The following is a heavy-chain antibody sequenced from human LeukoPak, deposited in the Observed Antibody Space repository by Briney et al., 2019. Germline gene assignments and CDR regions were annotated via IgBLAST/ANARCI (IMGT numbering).Heavy chain of an antibody. CDR3: ARSLDYYGSGSYYPLYDFDF. D-gene: IGHD3-10*01. V-gene: IGHV1-46*01. J-gene: IGHJ4*02. CDR2: INPSGGST. Sequence: ASVKVSCKASGYTFTSYYMNWVRQAPGQGLEWMGMINPSGGSTSYAQKFQGRVTITRDTSTSTVYMELSSLRSEDTAVYYCARSLDYYGSGSYYPLYDFDFWGQGTLVTVSS. CDR1: GYTFTSYY.